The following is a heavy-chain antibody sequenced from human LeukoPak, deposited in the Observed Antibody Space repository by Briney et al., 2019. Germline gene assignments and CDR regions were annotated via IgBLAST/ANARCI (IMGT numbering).Heavy chain of an antibody. CDR1: GFTFSSYW. J-gene: IGHJ6*02. CDR2: IKQDGSEK. CDR3: ARDRYSSSWYPHYSYYYGMDV. D-gene: IGHD6-13*01. V-gene: IGHV3-7*01. Sequence: PGGSLRLSCAASGFTFSSYWMGWVRQAPGKGLEWVANIKQDGSEKYYVDSVKGRFTISRDNAKNSLYLQMNSLRAEDTAVYYCARDRYSSSWYPHYSYYYGMDVWGQGTTVTVSS.